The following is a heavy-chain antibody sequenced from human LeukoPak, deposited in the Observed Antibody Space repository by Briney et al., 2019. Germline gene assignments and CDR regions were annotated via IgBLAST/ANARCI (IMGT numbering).Heavy chain of an antibody. CDR1: GFTFSGYA. D-gene: IGHD1-26*01. Sequence: PGGSLRLSCAASGFTFSGYAMSWVRQAPGKGLECVSVISGSGGSTYYADSVKGRFTISRDNSKNTLYVQMNSLRAEDTAVYYCASRASGSYLDYWGQGTLVTVSS. J-gene: IGHJ4*02. CDR3: ASRASGSYLDY. CDR2: ISGSGGST. V-gene: IGHV3-23*01.